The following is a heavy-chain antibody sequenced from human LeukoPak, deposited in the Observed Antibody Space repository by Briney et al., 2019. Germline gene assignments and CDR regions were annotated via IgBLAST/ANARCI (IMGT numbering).Heavy chain of an antibody. V-gene: IGHV1-46*01. D-gene: IGHD1-26*01. CDR2: INPSGGST. J-gene: IGHJ3*02. CDR3: ARVHIVGATGGAFDI. Sequence: ASVKVSCKASGYTFTSYYMHWVRQAPGQGLEWMGIINPSGGSTSYAQKFQGRVTMTRDTSTSTVYMELSSLRSEDTAVYYCARVHIVGATGGAFDIWGQGTMVTVSS. CDR1: GYTFTSYY.